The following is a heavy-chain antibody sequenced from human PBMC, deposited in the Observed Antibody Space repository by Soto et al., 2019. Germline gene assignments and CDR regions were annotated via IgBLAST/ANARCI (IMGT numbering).Heavy chain of an antibody. CDR1: GYTFTSYG. V-gene: IGHV1-18*01. D-gene: IGHD3-9*01. J-gene: IGHJ6*02. CDR3: ARDDYDITLGGLYYYGMDV. CDR2: ISAYNGNT. Sequence: QVQLVQSGAEVKKPGASVKVSCKASGYTFTSYGISWVRQAPGQGLEWMGWISAYNGNTNYAQKLQGRATMTTDTSTSTAYMELRSLRSDDTAVYYCARDDYDITLGGLYYYGMDVWGQGTTVTVSS.